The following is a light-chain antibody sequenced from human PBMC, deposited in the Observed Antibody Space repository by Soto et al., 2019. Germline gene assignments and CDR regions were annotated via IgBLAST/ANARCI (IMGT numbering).Light chain of an antibody. V-gene: IGKV3-20*01. CDR2: AAS. CDR3: QQYGNSPGIT. CDR1: QGVGSKY. Sequence: EIALTQSPGTLSLSPGERATPSCRASQGVGSKYLAWYQQKPGQAPRLLIYAASTRATGIPDRFSGSGSGTDFTLTISSLEPEDFAVYYCQQYGNSPGITFGQGTRLEIK. J-gene: IGKJ5*01.